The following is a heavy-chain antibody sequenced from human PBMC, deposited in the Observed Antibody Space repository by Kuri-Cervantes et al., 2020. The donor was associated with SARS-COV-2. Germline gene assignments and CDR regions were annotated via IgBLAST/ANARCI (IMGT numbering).Heavy chain of an antibody. J-gene: IGHJ2*01. CDR2: INHSGST. Sequence: GSLRLSCTVSGGSISSGGYYWSWIRQPPGKGLEWIGEINHSGSTNYNPSLKSRVTISVDTSKNQFSLKLSSVTAADTAVYYCARGFSAVVVAHWYFDLWGRGTLVTVSS. CDR1: GGSISSGGYY. V-gene: IGHV4-39*07. D-gene: IGHD3-22*01. CDR3: ARGFSAVVVAHWYFDL.